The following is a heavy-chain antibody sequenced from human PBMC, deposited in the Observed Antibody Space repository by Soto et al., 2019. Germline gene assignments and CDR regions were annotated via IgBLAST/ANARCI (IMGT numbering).Heavy chain of an antibody. Sequence: GGSLRLSCAASGFTFDDYAMHWVRQAPGKGLEWVSGISWNSGSIGYADSVKGRFTISRDNAKNSLYLQMNSLRAEDTALYYCAKDLIIAAAGTGVSNWGQGTLVTVSS. CDR2: ISWNSGSI. J-gene: IGHJ4*02. CDR3: AKDLIIAAAGTGVSN. V-gene: IGHV3-9*01. D-gene: IGHD6-13*01. CDR1: GFTFDDYA.